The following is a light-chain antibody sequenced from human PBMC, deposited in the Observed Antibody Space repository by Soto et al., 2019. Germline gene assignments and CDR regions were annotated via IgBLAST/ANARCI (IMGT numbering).Light chain of an antibody. Sequence: EIVLTQSPGTLSLSPGERATLSCRASQSVSRGYLAWYQQKPGQAPRLLIRDTSTRAAGIPARFSGSGSGTDFTLTISRVEPEDFAVYYCQQHGGPPLTFGQGTRLEIK. CDR1: QSVSRGY. J-gene: IGKJ5*01. CDR3: QQHGGPPLT. V-gene: IGKV3-20*01. CDR2: DTS.